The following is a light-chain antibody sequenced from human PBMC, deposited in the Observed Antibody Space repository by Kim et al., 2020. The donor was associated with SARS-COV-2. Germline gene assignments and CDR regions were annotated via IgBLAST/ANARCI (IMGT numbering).Light chain of an antibody. CDR1: QEISIY. J-gene: IGKJ2*01. Sequence: DIQMTQSPSTLSASVGDRITVTCRASQEISIYLAWYQQKPGKAPNLLIYRTSTLQTGVPPRFSGSGSGTEFTLTISSLHPDDFATYYCQQYNTYPYLFGQGTKLEI. CDR3: QQYNTYPYL. CDR2: RTS. V-gene: IGKV1-5*03.